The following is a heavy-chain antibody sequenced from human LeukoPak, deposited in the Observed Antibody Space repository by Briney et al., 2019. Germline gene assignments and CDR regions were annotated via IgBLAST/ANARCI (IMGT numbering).Heavy chain of an antibody. CDR1: GFTFSSYS. V-gene: IGHV3-48*04. CDR3: AREGLEAASDAFDI. Sequence: GGSLRLSCAASGFTFSSYSMNWVRQAPGKGLEWVSYISSSSSTIYYADSVKGRFTISRDNAKNSLYLQMNSLRAEDTAVYYCAREGLEAASDAFDIWGQGTMVTVSS. J-gene: IGHJ3*02. D-gene: IGHD6-13*01. CDR2: ISSSSSTI.